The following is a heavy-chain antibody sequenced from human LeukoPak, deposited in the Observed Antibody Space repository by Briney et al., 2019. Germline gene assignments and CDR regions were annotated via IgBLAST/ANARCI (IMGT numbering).Heavy chain of an antibody. CDR3: AKDHSYDSSGYTDAFDI. V-gene: IGHV3-30*18. J-gene: IGHJ3*02. Sequence: GGSLRLSCAASGFTFSSYGMHWVRQAPGKGLEWVAVISYDGSNKYYADSVKGRFTISRDNSKNTLYLQMNSLRAEDTAVYYCAKDHSYDSSGYTDAFDIWGQGTMVTVSS. CDR1: GFTFSSYG. D-gene: IGHD3-22*01. CDR2: ISYDGSNK.